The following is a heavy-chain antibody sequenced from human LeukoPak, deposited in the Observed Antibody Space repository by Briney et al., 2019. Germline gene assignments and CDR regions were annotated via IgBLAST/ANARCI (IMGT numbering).Heavy chain of an antibody. CDR2: IHYSGSA. CDR1: GYSISSNNW. Sequence: PSETLSLTCGVSGYSISSNNWWGWIRRPPGKGLEWIGYIHYSGSAYYNPSLKSRVTMSVDTSKNQFSLKLNSVTAVDTAVYYCASRMYGSSGRYFHHWGQGTLVTVSS. V-gene: IGHV4-28*01. J-gene: IGHJ1*01. D-gene: IGHD6-13*01. CDR3: ASRMYGSSGRYFHH.